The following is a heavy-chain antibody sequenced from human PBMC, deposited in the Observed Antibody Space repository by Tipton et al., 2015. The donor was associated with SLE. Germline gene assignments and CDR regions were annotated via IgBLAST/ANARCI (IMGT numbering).Heavy chain of an antibody. Sequence: TLSLTCTVSGGSISGYYWTWIRQPPGKGLEWIGYIYYDGSTYYNPSLESRLTISLDTSKNQFSLRLTSVTAADTAVYYCARGEPPYPVVTGSWGQGTLVTVSS. V-gene: IGHV4-59*06. CDR2: IYYDGST. J-gene: IGHJ4*02. D-gene: IGHD4-23*01. CDR3: ARGEPPYPVVTGS. CDR1: GGSISGYY.